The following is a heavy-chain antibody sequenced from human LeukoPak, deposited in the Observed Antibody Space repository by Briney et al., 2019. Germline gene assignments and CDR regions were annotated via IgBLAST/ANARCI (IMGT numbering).Heavy chain of an antibody. V-gene: IGHV4-61*02. Sequence: PSETLSLTCTVSGGSISSGSYYWSWIRQPAGKGLEGIGRIYTSGSTNYNPSLKSRVTISVDTSKNQFSLKLSSVTAADTAVYYCARVSDDSSGYYYFRFDPWGQGTLVTVSS. CDR3: ARVSDDSSGYYYFRFDP. CDR1: GGSISSGSYY. CDR2: IYTSGST. J-gene: IGHJ5*02. D-gene: IGHD3-22*01.